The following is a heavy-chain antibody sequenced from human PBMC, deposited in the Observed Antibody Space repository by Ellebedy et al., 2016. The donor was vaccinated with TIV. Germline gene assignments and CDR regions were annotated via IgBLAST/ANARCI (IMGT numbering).Heavy chain of an antibody. CDR2: IYPGDSDT. CDR3: ARRSGPALNSKGYYYGMDV. V-gene: IGHV5-51*01. Sequence: GESLKISXKASGYSFTTYWIGWVRQMPGKGLEWMGIIYPGDSDTRYSPSFQGQVTISADKSISTAYLQWSSLKASDTAMYYCARRSGPALNSKGYYYGMDVWGQGTTVTVSS. J-gene: IGHJ6*02. CDR1: GYSFTTYW. D-gene: IGHD6-19*01.